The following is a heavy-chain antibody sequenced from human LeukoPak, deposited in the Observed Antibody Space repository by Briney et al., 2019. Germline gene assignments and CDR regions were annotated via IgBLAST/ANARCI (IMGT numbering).Heavy chain of an antibody. CDR3: ARQVGY. CDR1: GFTFSIYA. Sequence: PGGSLRLSCAASGFTFSIYAMSWVRQAPGKGLEWVSAISGRGGSTYYADSVKGRFIMSRDNSKNMVYLQMNSLRAEDTAVYYCARQVGYWGQGTLVTVSS. J-gene: IGHJ4*02. V-gene: IGHV3-23*01. D-gene: IGHD1-26*01. CDR2: ISGRGGST.